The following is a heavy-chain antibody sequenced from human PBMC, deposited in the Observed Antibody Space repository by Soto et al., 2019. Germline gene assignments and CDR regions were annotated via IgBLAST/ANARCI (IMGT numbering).Heavy chain of an antibody. Sequence: SESLSLTCAVSGGSISSGGYSWSWIRQPPGKGLEWIGYIYHSGSTYYNPSLKSRVTISVDRSKNQFSLKLSSVTAADTAVYYCARHNYGSGSTYFDYWGQGTLVTVSS. V-gene: IGHV4-30-2*01. CDR2: IYHSGST. CDR3: ARHNYGSGSTYFDY. J-gene: IGHJ4*02. CDR1: GGSISSGGYS. D-gene: IGHD3-10*01.